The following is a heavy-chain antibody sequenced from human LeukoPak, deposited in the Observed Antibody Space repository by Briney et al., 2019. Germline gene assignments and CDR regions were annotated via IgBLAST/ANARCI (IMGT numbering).Heavy chain of an antibody. CDR3: ARDSSGWYRIDY. Sequence: GGSLRLSCAASGFTLSSYWMSWVRQAPGKGLEWVANIKQDGSEKYYVDSVKGRFTISRDNAKNSLYLQMNSLRAEDTAVYYCARDSSGWYRIDYWGQGTLVTVSS. CDR1: GFTLSSYW. V-gene: IGHV3-7*01. CDR2: IKQDGSEK. J-gene: IGHJ4*02. D-gene: IGHD6-19*01.